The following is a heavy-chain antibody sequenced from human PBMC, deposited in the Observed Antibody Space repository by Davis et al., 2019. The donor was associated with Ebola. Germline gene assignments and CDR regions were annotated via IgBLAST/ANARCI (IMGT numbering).Heavy chain of an antibody. CDR2: INPSGGST. D-gene: IGHD6-19*01. Sequence: AASVKVSCKAAGYTFTDYLLHWVRQAPGQGLEWMGIINPSGGSTSYAQKFQGRVTMTRDTSTRTVYMELSSLRSEDTAVYYCARDGGSGWYWYWGQGTLVTVSS. CDR3: ARDGGSGWYWY. J-gene: IGHJ4*02. V-gene: IGHV1-46*01. CDR1: GYTFTDYL.